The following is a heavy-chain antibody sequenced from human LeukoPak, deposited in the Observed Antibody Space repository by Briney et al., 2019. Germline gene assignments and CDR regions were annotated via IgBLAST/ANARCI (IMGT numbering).Heavy chain of an antibody. CDR3: ATLPVLSYYDSSGYPFDY. CDR1: GFTFSSYW. Sequence: GGSLRLSCAASGFTFSSYWMSRVRQAPGKGLEWVANIKQDGSEKYYVDSVKGRFTISRDNAKNSLYLQMNSLRAEDTAVYYCATLPVLSYYDSSGYPFDYWGQGTLVTVSS. D-gene: IGHD3-22*01. V-gene: IGHV3-7*01. J-gene: IGHJ4*02. CDR2: IKQDGSEK.